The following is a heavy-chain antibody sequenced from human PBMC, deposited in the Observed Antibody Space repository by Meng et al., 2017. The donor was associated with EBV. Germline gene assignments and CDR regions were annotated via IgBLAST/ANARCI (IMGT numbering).Heavy chain of an antibody. D-gene: IGHD6-19*01. CDR3: ARVGIAVAGTGDY. CDR1: GYTFTGYY. J-gene: IGHJ4*02. V-gene: IGHV1-2*06. Sequence: VQWVHAGAEGKKPGASVKVSFKASGYTFTGYYMHWVRQAPGQGLEWMGRINPNSGGTNYAQKFQGRVTMTRDTSISTAYMELSRLRSDDTAVYYCARVGIAVAGTGDYWGQGTLVTVSS. CDR2: INPNSGGT.